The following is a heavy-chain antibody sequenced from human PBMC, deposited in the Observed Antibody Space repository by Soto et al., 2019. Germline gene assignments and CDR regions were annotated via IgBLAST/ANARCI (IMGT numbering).Heavy chain of an antibody. CDR1: GYSISTDYY. Sequence: SETLALTCAVSGYSISTDYYWGWIRQPPGKGLEWIGNFYHSGSTYYNPSLKSRVTISVDTSKNHFSLRLRSMTAADTAVYYCSRLEYADDPEHFPHSGQGTLVTASS. CDR2: FYHSGST. V-gene: IGHV4-38-2*01. CDR3: SRLEYADDPEHFPH. J-gene: IGHJ1*01. D-gene: IGHD1-1*01.